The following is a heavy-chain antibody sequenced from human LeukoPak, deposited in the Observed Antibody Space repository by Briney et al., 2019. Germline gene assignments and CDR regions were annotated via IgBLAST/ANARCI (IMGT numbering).Heavy chain of an antibody. J-gene: IGHJ4*02. CDR3: AKQLGYCSDGSCYFPY. D-gene: IGHD2-15*01. Sequence: GGSLRLSCAASGFTFSSYAMNWVRQAPGKGLEWVSSISGGGGNTYYADSVQGRFTISRDNSKSTLCLQMNSLRAEDTAVYYCAKQLGYCSDGSCYFPYWGQGTLVTVSS. CDR1: GFTFSSYA. V-gene: IGHV3-23*01. CDR2: ISGGGGNT.